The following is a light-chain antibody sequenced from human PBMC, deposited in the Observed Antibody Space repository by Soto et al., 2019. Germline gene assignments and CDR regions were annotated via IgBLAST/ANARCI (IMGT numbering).Light chain of an antibody. CDR3: QKYSSVPV. CDR2: AAS. CDR1: QDIRNF. J-gene: IGKJ3*01. V-gene: IGKV1-27*01. Sequence: IQMTQSPTSLSASVGDRVTITCRASQDIRNFVAWYQQKPGKAPKLLIYAASTLQSGVTSRFSGSGSGTNFTLPINSLQPEDVATYSCQKYSSVPVFGPGTKVEIK.